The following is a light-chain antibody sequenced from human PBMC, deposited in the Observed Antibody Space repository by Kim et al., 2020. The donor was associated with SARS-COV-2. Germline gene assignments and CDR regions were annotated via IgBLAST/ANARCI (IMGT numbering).Light chain of an antibody. V-gene: IGLV3-19*01. CDR3: NSRDTNDIVL. Sequence: SSELTQDPAVSVALGQTVRITCQVDTLRSYYATWYQQKPGQAPILLIYGKDNRPTGNPDRFSGSSSGNTASLTITGTQAGDEADYYCNSRDTNDIVLFGGGTQLTFL. J-gene: IGLJ2*01. CDR1: TLRSYY. CDR2: GKD.